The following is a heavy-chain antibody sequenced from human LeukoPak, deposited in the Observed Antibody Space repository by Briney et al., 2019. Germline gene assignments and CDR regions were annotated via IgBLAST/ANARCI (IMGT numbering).Heavy chain of an antibody. CDR2: IGNNGGGI. J-gene: IGHJ4*02. CDR3: AIDPNWGTHS. D-gene: IGHD7-27*01. V-gene: IGHV3-23*01. CDR1: GFTFSTYT. Sequence: GGSLRLSCAASGFTFSTYTMYWVRHPPGKRLEWVSIIGNNGGGIHYADSVKGRFTISRDNSKNALYLQMNSLRVEDTAVYYCAIDPNWGTHSWGQGVLVTVSS.